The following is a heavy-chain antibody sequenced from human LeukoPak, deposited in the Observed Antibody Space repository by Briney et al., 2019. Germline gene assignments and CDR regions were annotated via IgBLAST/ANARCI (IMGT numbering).Heavy chain of an antibody. V-gene: IGHV4-59*01. D-gene: IGHD6-13*01. CDR1: GGSISSYY. CDR3: ARGPSIAAAGFPFDY. CDR2: IYYSGNT. J-gene: IGHJ4*02. Sequence: SETLSLTCTVSGGSISSYYWSWIRQPPGKGLEYIGHIYYSGNTDYNPSLKSRVTISVDTSKNQFSLNLSSVTAADTAVYYCARGPSIAAAGFPFDYWGQGTLVTVSS.